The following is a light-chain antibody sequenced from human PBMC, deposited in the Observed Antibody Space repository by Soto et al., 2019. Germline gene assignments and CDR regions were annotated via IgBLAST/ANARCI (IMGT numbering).Light chain of an antibody. V-gene: IGKV1-5*03. CDR1: QSISSW. CDR3: QQYNDYPWT. Sequence: DIQMTQSPSTLSASVGDRVIITCRASQSISSWLAWYQQKPGKAPKLLIYKASSLESGVPSRFSGSGSGTKFTPTISSLQPDDFATYYCQQYNDYPWTFGQGTKVEIK. J-gene: IGKJ1*01. CDR2: KAS.